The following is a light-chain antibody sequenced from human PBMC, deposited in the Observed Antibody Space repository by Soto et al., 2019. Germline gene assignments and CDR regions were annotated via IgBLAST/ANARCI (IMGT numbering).Light chain of an antibody. CDR2: GAS. Sequence: EIVVTQSPPTLSVSPGVRSNLSCRASQSISDTLAWYQQKNGEAPRLLIYGASTRAPGFPARFSGSGSGTDLTITISSMKYEDFEVYYCQQYNNWTWTFGHGTQVDIK. J-gene: IGKJ1*01. V-gene: IGKV3-15*01. CDR3: QQYNNWTWT. CDR1: QSISDT.